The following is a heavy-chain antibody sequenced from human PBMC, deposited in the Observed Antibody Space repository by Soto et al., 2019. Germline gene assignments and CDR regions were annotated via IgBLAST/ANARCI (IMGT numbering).Heavy chain of an antibody. CDR3: ERVPAPEENYDFWSGYYTTYYYYGMDV. D-gene: IGHD3-3*01. J-gene: IGHJ6*02. V-gene: IGHV3-33*01. CDR2: IWYDGSNK. CDR1: GFTFSSYG. Sequence: GGSLRLSCAASGFTFSSYGMHWVRQAPGKGLEWVAVIWYDGSNKYYADSVKGRFTISRDNSKNTLYLQMNSLRAEDTAVYYCERVPAPEENYDFWSGYYTTYYYYGMDVWGQGTTVTVSS.